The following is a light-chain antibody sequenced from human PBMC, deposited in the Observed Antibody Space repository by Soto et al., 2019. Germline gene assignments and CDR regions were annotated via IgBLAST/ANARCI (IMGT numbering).Light chain of an antibody. CDR1: QSISIY. CDR3: QQNYSATWT. V-gene: IGKV1-39*01. J-gene: IGKJ1*01. CDR2: AAS. Sequence: DIQMTQSPSSLSAFVGARVTIACRASQSISIYLNWYQQKPGKAPKLLIYAASTLQSGVPSRFSGSGSETDFTLTISSLQPEDFAAYSCQQNYSATWTFGQGTKVEIK.